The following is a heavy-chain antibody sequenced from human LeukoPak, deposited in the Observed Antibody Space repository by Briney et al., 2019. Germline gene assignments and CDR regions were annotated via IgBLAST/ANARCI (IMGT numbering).Heavy chain of an antibody. CDR1: GYTLTGYY. J-gene: IGHJ3*02. D-gene: IGHD3-22*01. V-gene: IGHV1-2*02. CDR3: ARGPSGLVDAFDI. CDR2: IKPNSGGP. Sequence: ASVTVSCQASGYTLTGYYMHWVGQAPGEVSEWMGWIKPNSGGPNYAQKFQGKVTMTSDTSISTAYMELRRLRSDDTAVYYCARGPSGLVDAFDIWGQGTMVTVSS.